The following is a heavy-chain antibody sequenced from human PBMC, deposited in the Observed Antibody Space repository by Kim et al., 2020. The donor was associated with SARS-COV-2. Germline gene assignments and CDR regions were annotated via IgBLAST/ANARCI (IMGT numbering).Heavy chain of an antibody. CDR3: ARDRYYDRAFDI. Sequence: YYADSVKGRFTISRDNAKNSLYLQMNSLRAEDTAVYYCARDRYYDRAFDIWGQGTMVTVSS. V-gene: IGHV3-21*01. J-gene: IGHJ3*02. D-gene: IGHD3-22*01.